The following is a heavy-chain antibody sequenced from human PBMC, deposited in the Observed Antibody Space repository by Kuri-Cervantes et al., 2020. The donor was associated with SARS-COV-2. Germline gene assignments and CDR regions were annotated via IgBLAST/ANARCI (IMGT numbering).Heavy chain of an antibody. CDR3: ARDIIGYCTNGVCPPYFDY. Sequence: GESLKISCAASGFTFSNYAIHWVRQAPGKGLEWVAPISYDGSDKNYADSVKGRFTISRDNSKNTLYLQMNSLRAEDTAVYYCARDIIGYCTNGVCPPYFDYWGQGTLVTVSS. CDR2: ISYDGSDK. D-gene: IGHD2-8*01. V-gene: IGHV3-30*07. CDR1: GFTFSNYA. J-gene: IGHJ4*02.